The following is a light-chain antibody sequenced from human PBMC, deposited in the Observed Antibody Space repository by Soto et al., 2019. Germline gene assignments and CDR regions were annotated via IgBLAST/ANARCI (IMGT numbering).Light chain of an antibody. Sequence: EIVLTQSPGTLSLSPGERATLSCRASQSVSSSYLAWYQQKPGQAPRLLIYGASRRATGIPDRFGGSGSGTDFSLTISRLEPEDFAVYYCHQYAGSRLTFGGGTKVEIK. CDR3: HQYAGSRLT. V-gene: IGKV3-20*01. J-gene: IGKJ4*01. CDR2: GAS. CDR1: QSVSSSY.